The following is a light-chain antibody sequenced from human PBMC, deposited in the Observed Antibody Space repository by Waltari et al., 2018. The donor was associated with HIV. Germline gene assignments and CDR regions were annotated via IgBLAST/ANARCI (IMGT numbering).Light chain of an antibody. Sequence: DIQMTQSPSTLSASVGDRVTITCRASQNISTWLAWYQQKPGKASKLLIYRASNLESGVPSRFSGSGSGTEFTLTISSLQPDDLATYYCQHPIKTFGPGTKVEIK. CDR2: RAS. CDR1: QNISTW. V-gene: IGKV1-5*03. J-gene: IGKJ3*01. CDR3: QHPIKT.